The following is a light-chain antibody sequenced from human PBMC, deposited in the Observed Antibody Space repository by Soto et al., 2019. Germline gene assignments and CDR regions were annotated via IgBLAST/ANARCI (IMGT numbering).Light chain of an antibody. CDR2: GES. Sequence: VMTQSPATLPVTPGGRVTLSCRASQSVGNNLAWYQQRPGQPPRLLIYGESDRDTRCPTRLSGSGSRTEFTLTITRLHSEDLAVYYCQQYNNWPLWTLGQGHKV. V-gene: IGKV3D-15*01. J-gene: IGKJ1*01. CDR3: QQYNNWPLWT. CDR1: QSVGNN.